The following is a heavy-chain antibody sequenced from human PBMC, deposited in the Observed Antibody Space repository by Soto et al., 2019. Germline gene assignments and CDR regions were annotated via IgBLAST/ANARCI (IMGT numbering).Heavy chain of an antibody. CDR1: GASINNNDYY. D-gene: IGHD3-22*01. V-gene: IGHV4-30-4*01. CDR3: ARMSYFYDKWYFDL. CDR2: VYYSGTT. J-gene: IGHJ2*01. Sequence: QLQESGPGLVKPSQTLSLTCTVSGASINNNDYYWSWIRQTPGKGLEWIGYVYYSGTTAYLPSLKSRLSMSIDKSQNQFTLKLTSVTAADTATYYCARMSYFYDKWYFDLWGRGTLVTFSS.